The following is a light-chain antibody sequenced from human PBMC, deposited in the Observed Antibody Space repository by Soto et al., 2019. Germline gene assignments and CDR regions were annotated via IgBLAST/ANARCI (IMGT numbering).Light chain of an antibody. CDR2: KVT. Sequence: QSVLTQPASVSGSPGQSITISCTGTSSDDGGNKYVSWYQQYPGKVPKLLINKVTNRPSGVSYRFSGSKSGNTASLTISALLAEDEADYFCASSTSDSLDVVGTGTKVTVL. CDR3: ASSTSDSLDV. J-gene: IGLJ1*01. CDR1: SSDDGGNKY. V-gene: IGLV2-14*01.